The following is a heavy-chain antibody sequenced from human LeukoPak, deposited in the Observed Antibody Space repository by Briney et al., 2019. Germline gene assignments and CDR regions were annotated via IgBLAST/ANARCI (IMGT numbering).Heavy chain of an antibody. V-gene: IGHV4-34*01. J-gene: IGHJ4*02. D-gene: IGHD3-9*01. CDR3: ASRDWLLFLDY. Sequence: SETLSLTCAVYGGSFSGYYRSWIRQPPEKGLEWIGEINHSGSTNYNPSLKSRVTISVDTSKNQFSLKLSSVTAADTAVYYCASRDWLLFLDYWGQGTLVTISS. CDR2: INHSGST. CDR1: GGSFSGYY.